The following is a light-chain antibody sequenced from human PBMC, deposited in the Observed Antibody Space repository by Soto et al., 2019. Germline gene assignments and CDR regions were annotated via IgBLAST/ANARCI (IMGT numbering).Light chain of an antibody. V-gene: IGKV1-13*02. CDR2: DVS. CDR3: QQFPISLT. J-gene: IGKJ4*01. CDR1: QAIGSA. Sequence: AIHLTQSPSSLSASVGDRVTITCRASQAIGSALALYQQRPGRSPNLLIYDVSILESGVPSRFAGSGSGADFTLTISGLQPEYIATYYCQQFPISLTFGAGTKVEIK.